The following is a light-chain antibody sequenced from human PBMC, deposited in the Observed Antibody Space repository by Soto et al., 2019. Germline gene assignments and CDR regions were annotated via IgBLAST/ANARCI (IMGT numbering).Light chain of an antibody. CDR3: QQSHSPPWT. CDR2: GAS. V-gene: IGKV1-39*01. J-gene: IGKJ1*01. Sequence: DILMTQSPPSLSASAGDRVTITCRASQTITTYLNWYQQKPGKAPQLLIYGASILQSGVPTRFTGSGSGTDFTLTISSLQPEDSATYHCQQSHSPPWTFGQGTKVEIK. CDR1: QTITTY.